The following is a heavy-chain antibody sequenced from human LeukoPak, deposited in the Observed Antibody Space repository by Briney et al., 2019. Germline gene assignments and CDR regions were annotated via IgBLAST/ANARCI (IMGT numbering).Heavy chain of an antibody. D-gene: IGHD3-22*01. J-gene: IGHJ4*02. CDR2: IIPIFGTA. CDR1: GGTFISYA. CDR3: ARDVGLKYYYDSSGYYYRYFDY. Sequence: SVKVSCKASGGTFISYAISWVRQAPGQGLEWMGGIIPIFGTANYAQKFQGRVTITADESTSTAYMELSSLRSEDTAVYYCARDVGLKYYYDSSGYYYRYFDYWGQGTLVTVSS. V-gene: IGHV1-69*13.